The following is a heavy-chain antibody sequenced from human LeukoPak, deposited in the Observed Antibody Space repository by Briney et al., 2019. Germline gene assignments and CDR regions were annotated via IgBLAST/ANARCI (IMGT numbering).Heavy chain of an antibody. CDR1: GFTLSNSW. Sequence: AGGCLRLSRAASGFTLSNSWMHWVRQAPGKGLVWVSRVDPDGNTDYADSVKGRFTISRDNAKNTLYLQMNSLRAEDTAVYRCARDVRGPHDFWGQGTLVTVSS. V-gene: IGHV3-74*01. J-gene: IGHJ4*02. D-gene: IGHD2/OR15-2a*01. CDR3: ARDVRGPHDF. CDR2: VDPDGNT.